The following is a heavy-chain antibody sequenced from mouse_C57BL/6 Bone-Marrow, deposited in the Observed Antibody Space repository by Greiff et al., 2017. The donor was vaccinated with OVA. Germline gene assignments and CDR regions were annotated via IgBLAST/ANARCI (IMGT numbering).Heavy chain of an antibody. CDR3: ARHEDGYYASYFDY. Sequence: VKLQESGPELVKPGASVQISCKASGYAFSSSWMNWVKQRPGKGLEWIGRIYPGDGDTNYNGKFKGKATLTADKSSSTAYMQLSSLTSEDSAVYFCARHEDGYYASYFDYWGQGTTLTVSS. J-gene: IGHJ2*01. CDR2: IYPGDGDT. V-gene: IGHV1-82*01. CDR1: GYAFSSSW. D-gene: IGHD2-3*01.